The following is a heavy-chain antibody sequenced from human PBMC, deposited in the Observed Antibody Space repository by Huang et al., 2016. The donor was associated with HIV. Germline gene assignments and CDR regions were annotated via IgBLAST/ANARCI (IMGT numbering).Heavy chain of an antibody. CDR1: GFDLSDYG. J-gene: IGHJ4*02. V-gene: IGHV3-21*02. CDR3: ARVDATANMMGVDL. D-gene: IGHD2-21*02. Sequence: EVQLVESGGGLVHPGGSLRPSCVVSGFDLSDYGMNWVRQTAGKGLEWLASSSSDGNYIYYSDSVRGRFTVFRDNAKNSVSLQINILGAEDTGVYFCARVDATANMMGVDLWGRGTLVTVSS. CDR2: SSSDGNYI.